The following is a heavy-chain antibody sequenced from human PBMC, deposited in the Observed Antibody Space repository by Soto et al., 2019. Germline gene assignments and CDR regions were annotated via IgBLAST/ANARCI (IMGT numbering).Heavy chain of an antibody. D-gene: IGHD3-10*01. J-gene: IGHJ4*02. CDR1: GNTFTSYD. CDR3: ARGRASGSYYLLDY. V-gene: IGHV1-8*01. Sequence: AASVEVSCKASGNTFTSYDINWVRQATGHGLEWMGWINPNSGNIGYAQKFQGRVTMTRDTAIRTAYMEVSRLRSDDTAVYYCARGRASGSYYLLDYWGQGTLVTVSS. CDR2: INPNSGNI.